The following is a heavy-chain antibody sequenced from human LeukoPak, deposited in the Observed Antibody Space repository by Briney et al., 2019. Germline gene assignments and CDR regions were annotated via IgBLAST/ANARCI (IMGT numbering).Heavy chain of an antibody. CDR3: AREEYQLPLDY. V-gene: IGHV3-66*01. D-gene: IGHD2-2*01. J-gene: IGHJ4*02. CDR1: GFTVSSNY. CDR2: IYSGGST. Sequence: PGGSLRLSCAASGFTVSSNYMSWVRQAPGKGLEWVSVIYSGGSTYYADSVKGRFTISRDNAKNSLYLQMNSLRAEDTAVYYCAREEYQLPLDYWGQGTLVTVSS.